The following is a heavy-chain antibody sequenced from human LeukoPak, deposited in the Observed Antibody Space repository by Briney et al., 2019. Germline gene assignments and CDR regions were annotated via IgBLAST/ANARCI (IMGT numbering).Heavy chain of an antibody. J-gene: IGHJ5*02. CDR3: ARDHCSGGFCFVDH. Sequence: PSETLSLTCTVSGGSISSNFWSWIRQPVGKGLEWIGRIYSSGSTKQNPSLKSRLTMSVDTSRNQFSLKLTSVTAADTALYYCARDHCSGGFCFVDHWGQGTLVTVSS. CDR2: IYSSGST. CDR1: GGSISSNF. V-gene: IGHV4-4*07. D-gene: IGHD2-15*01.